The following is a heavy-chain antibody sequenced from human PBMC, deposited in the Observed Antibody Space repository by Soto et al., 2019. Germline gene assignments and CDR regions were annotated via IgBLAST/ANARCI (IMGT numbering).Heavy chain of an antibody. Sequence: QVQLVQSEAEVKKPGSSMKVSCKASGGSFSNFAISWVRQAPGQGLEWMGGISAIIGTSNSAQKFQGRVSLTADKSTNTAYLELNSLRSEDTAVYYCARDSGGYGARAFDIWGQGTMVTVSA. CDR2: ISAIIGTS. J-gene: IGHJ3*02. CDR1: GGSFSNFA. CDR3: ARDSGGYGARAFDI. V-gene: IGHV1-69*14. D-gene: IGHD3-10*01.